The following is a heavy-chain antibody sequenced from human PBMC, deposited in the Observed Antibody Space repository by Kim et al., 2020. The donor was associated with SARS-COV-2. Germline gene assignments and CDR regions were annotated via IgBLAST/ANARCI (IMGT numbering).Heavy chain of an antibody. CDR1: GGSISSSSYY. D-gene: IGHD3-10*01. J-gene: IGHJ5*02. CDR3: ARLWFGELLRGWFDP. V-gene: IGHV4-39*01. CDR2: IYYSGST. Sequence: SETLSLTCTVSGGSISSSSYYWGWIRQPPGKGLEWIGSIYYSGSTYYNPSLKSRVTISVDTSKNQFSLKLSSVTAADTAVYYCARLWFGELLRGWFDPWGQGTLVTVSS.